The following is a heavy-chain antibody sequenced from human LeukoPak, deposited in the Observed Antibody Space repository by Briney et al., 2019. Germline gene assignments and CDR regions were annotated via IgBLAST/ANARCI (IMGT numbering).Heavy chain of an antibody. V-gene: IGHV3-23*01. CDR2: ITDSGGTT. CDR1: GFTFSSYA. J-gene: IGHJ4*02. Sequence: GGSLRLSCAASGFTFSSYAMNWVRQAPGKGLEWVSTITDSGGTTSYADSVKDRFTISRDNYKTTLYLQMNSLRAEDTALYYCAKGRCSRTICSCENWGQGTLVTVSS. D-gene: IGHD2-2*01. CDR3: AKGRCSRTICSCEN.